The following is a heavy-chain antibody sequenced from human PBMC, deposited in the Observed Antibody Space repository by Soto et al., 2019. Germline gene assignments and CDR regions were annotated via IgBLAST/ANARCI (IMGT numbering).Heavy chain of an antibody. J-gene: IGHJ6*02. CDR2: IWNDGSDK. CDR1: GFSLSTYG. V-gene: IGHV3-33*01. D-gene: IGHD3-9*01. Sequence: QVQLVESGGGVVQPGRSLRLSCTASGFSLSTYGMHWVRQAPGKGLEWVAVIWNDGSDKYHADSVKGRFTVSRDNSKNTLYLQMNSLRVEDTAVYYCARALGTGTGYYVLPLYYYGLDVCGQGTTVTVSS. CDR3: ARALGTGTGYYVLPLYYYGLDV.